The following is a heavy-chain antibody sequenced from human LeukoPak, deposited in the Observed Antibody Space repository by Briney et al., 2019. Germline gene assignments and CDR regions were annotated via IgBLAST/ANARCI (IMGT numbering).Heavy chain of an antibody. J-gene: IGHJ4*02. CDR2: ITTGDGDT. CDR1: GFTFSSYT. V-gene: IGHV3-23*01. CDR3: AKDGGLWVSAHWGDS. Sequence: GGSLRLSCTASGFTFSSYTMTWVRQAPGKGLKWVSTITTGDGDTYYADSVKGRFTVSRDDSKNTLYLQMNSLRAEDTAVYYCAKDGGLWVSAHWGDSWGRGTLVTVSS. D-gene: IGHD7-27*01.